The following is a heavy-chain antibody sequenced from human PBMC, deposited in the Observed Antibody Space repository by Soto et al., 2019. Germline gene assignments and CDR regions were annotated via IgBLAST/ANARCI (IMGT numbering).Heavy chain of an antibody. CDR3: ATWHELEHAYDV. D-gene: IGHD1-1*01. Sequence: DVQLVESGGGLIQPGESLRLSCAAFGLTISGKKYVAWVRQAPGKGLEWVSGLYDVDGSFYADSVRGRFTTSSDSSKTTVYLQMNDLRPDDTAVYYCATWHELEHAYDVWGQWTTVTVSS. V-gene: IGHV3-53*01. CDR2: LYDVDGS. J-gene: IGHJ3*01. CDR1: GLTISGKKY.